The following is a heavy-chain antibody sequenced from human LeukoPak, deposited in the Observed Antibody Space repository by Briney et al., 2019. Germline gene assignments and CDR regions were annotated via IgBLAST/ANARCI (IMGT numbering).Heavy chain of an antibody. CDR1: GYTFTSYD. Sequence: ASVKVSRKASGYTFTSYDINWVRQATGQGLEWMGWMNPNSGNTGYAQKFQGRVTMTRNTSISTAYMELSSLRSEDTAVYYCARTYSSSWYGRAGFDSWGQGTLVTVSS. V-gene: IGHV1-8*01. CDR3: ARTYSSSWYGRAGFDS. J-gene: IGHJ5*01. CDR2: MNPNSGNT. D-gene: IGHD6-13*01.